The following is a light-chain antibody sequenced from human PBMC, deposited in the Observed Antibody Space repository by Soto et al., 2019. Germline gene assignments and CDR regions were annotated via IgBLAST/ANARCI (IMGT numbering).Light chain of an antibody. CDR1: QSVSSSY. Sequence: EIVLTQSPGTLSLSPGERATLSCRASQSVSSSYLTWYQQKPGQAPRLLIYGTSSRATGIPDRFSGSGSGTAFTLTSSRLEPEDFAVYYCQQYGNSPYTFGQGTKLEIK. V-gene: IGKV3-20*01. CDR3: QQYGNSPYT. J-gene: IGKJ2*01. CDR2: GTS.